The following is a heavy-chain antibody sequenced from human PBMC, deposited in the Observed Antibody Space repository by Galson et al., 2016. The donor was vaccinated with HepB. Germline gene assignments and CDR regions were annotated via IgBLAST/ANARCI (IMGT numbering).Heavy chain of an antibody. CDR2: IRSRRHGGTT. V-gene: IGHV3-15*01. Sequence: SLRLSCAASGFTFSEVWMTWVRQAPGKGLEWVGRIRSRRHGGTTDYAAPVQGRFTISRDDSKNTVSLQMDSLKSEDTAVYYCDTVMMVTAGYDYWGRGTLVTVSS. J-gene: IGHJ4*02. CDR3: DTVMMVTAGYDY. D-gene: IGHD2-21*02. CDR1: GFTFSEVW.